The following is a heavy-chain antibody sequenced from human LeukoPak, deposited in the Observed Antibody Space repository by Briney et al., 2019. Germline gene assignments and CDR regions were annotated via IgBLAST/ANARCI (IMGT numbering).Heavy chain of an antibody. J-gene: IGHJ5*02. Sequence: GASVKVSCKASGYTFTSYGISWVRQAPGQGLEWMGWISAYNGNTNYAQKLQGRVTMTTDTSTSTAYMELRSLRSDDTAVYYCARNHMYYDFGSVYPQNWFDPWGQGTLVTVSS. D-gene: IGHD3-3*01. CDR2: ISAYNGNT. CDR1: GYTFTSYG. CDR3: ARNHMYYDFGSVYPQNWFDP. V-gene: IGHV1-18*01.